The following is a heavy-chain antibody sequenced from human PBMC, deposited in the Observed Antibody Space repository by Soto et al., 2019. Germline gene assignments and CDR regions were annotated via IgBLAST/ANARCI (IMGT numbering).Heavy chain of an antibody. CDR3: AGRRAGDYYFDY. Sequence: PSETLSLTCTVSGGSVSSSSYYWGWIRQPPGKGLEWIGTIYYTGSTSYSPSLKRRVTISVDTSKTQFSLNLSSVTATDTAVYYCAGRRAGDYYFDYWGQEPWSPSPQ. CDR1: GGSVSSSSYY. V-gene: IGHV4-39*01. J-gene: IGHJ4*01. D-gene: IGHD1-26*01. CDR2: IYYTGST.